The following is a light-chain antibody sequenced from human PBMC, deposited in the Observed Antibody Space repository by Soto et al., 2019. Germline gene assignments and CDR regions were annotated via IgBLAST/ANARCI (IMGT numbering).Light chain of an antibody. CDR1: QTVSSSY. Sequence: EIVLTQSPGTLSLSPGERATLSYRASQTVSSSYLAWYHQKPGQAPRLLIYGASSRATAIPDRFSGSGSGTDFTLTVSRLEPEDFAVYYCQQYGSSPWTFGQGTKVEIK. J-gene: IGKJ1*01. CDR3: QQYGSSPWT. V-gene: IGKV3-20*01. CDR2: GAS.